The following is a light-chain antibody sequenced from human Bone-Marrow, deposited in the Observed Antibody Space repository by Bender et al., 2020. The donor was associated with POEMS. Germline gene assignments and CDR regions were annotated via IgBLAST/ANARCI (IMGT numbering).Light chain of an antibody. V-gene: IGLV2-14*01. CDR1: SSDIGGYNY. Sequence: QSALTQPASMSGSPGQSVTISCTGTSSDIGGYNYVSWYQQHPGKAPKLIIYEVNSRPSGVSDRFSGSKSGNTASLTISGLQADDEADYYCSSFTTISTFVFGGGTKLTVL. J-gene: IGLJ2*01. CDR2: EVN. CDR3: SSFTTISTFV.